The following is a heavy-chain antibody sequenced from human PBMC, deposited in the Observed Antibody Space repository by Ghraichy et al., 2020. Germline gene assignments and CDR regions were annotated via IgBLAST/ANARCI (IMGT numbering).Heavy chain of an antibody. CDR1: GGSISSGGHS. D-gene: IGHD3-10*01. V-gene: IGHV4-30-2*01. Sequence: SETLSLTCAVSGGSISSGGHSWSWIRQPPGKGLEWIGYIYHSGSTYYNPSLKSRVTISVDRSKNQFSLKLTSVTAADTAVYYCARDRSGSIDYWGQGTLVTVSS. J-gene: IGHJ4*02. CDR3: ARDRSGSIDY. CDR2: IYHSGST.